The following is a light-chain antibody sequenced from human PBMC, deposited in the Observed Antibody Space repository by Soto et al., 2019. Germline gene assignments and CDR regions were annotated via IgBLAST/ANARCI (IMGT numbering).Light chain of an antibody. V-gene: IGLV2-14*03. CDR1: SSDVGGYNY. Sequence: QSVLTQPASVSGSPGQSITISCTGSSSDVGGYNYVSWYQQHPGKAPKLMIYDVTTRPSGVSNRFSGSKSGNTASLTISGLQAEDEADYYCISYTSSSSTLMVFGGGTKVTVL. CDR3: ISYTSSSSTLMV. CDR2: DVT. J-gene: IGLJ2*01.